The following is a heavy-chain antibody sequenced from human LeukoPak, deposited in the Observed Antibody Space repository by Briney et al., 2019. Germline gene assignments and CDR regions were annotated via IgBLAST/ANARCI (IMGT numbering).Heavy chain of an antibody. V-gene: IGHV3-7*03. CDR2: IKHDGSVK. Sequence: GGSLRLSCAASGFTFSSYWMSWIRQAPGKGLEWVANIKHDGSVKNYVDSVKGRFTISRDNAKNSVYLEMNSLRAEDTAVYYCAGDTPFGGYWGQGTLVTVSS. J-gene: IGHJ4*02. CDR1: GFTFSSYW. CDR3: AGDTPFGGY. D-gene: IGHD3-16*01.